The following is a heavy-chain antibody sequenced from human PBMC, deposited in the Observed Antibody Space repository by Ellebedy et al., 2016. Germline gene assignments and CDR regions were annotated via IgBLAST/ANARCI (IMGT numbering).Heavy chain of an antibody. CDR2: IGFSSPSS. V-gene: IGHV1-18*01. Sequence: ASVKVSXXASGYTFVNYGINWVRRAPGQGFEWLGWIGFSSPSSKSAQNLRDRLTMATDTSTSVAYMELRSLRSDDTATYYCGRTGYFSTYGMDVWGQGTTVTVSS. J-gene: IGHJ6*02. D-gene: IGHD6-25*01. CDR1: GYTFVNYG. CDR3: GRTGYFSTYGMDV.